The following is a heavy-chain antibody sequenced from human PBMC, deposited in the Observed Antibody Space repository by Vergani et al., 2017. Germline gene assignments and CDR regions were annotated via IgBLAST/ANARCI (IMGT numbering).Heavy chain of an antibody. D-gene: IGHD2-2*01. J-gene: IGHJ4*02. Sequence: QVQLVESGGGVVLPGRSLRLSCAASGFIFNTYRVHWVRQAPGKGLEWVAFMSYDGENKFYADSVKGRFTISRDNSKNTLYLQMNSLRTEDTAVYYCAKGLLRYCSSSSCYDDYFDYWGQGTRVTVSS. CDR2: MSYDGENK. CDR3: AKGLLRYCSSSSCYDDYFDY. CDR1: GFIFNTYR. V-gene: IGHV3-30*18.